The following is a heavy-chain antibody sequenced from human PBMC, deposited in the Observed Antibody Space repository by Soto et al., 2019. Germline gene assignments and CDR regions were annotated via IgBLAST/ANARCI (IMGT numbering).Heavy chain of an antibody. CDR3: ARPATVAPPDAFQV. D-gene: IGHD6-19*01. V-gene: IGHV4-39*01. Sequence: QVHLQESGPRLVEPSETLSLTCSVSGDSNCNSGHYWGRVRQPPGKGLEWIGSVYYSGTSYRKPSLKSRLTMSIDTSKNPFSLRLTSVTVADTAIYYCARPATVAPPDAFQVWSQGTLVTVSS. J-gene: IGHJ3*01. CDR1: GDSNCNSGHY. CDR2: VYYSGTS.